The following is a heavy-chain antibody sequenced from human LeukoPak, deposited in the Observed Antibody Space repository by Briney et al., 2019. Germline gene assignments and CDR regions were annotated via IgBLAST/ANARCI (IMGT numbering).Heavy chain of an antibody. CDR3: ARDRTPYYYGSGSYCDPLDY. J-gene: IGHJ4*02. CDR2: IWYDGSNK. D-gene: IGHD3-10*01. Sequence: GGSLRLSCAASGFTFSSYGMHWVRQAPGKGLEWVAVIWYDGSNKYYADSVKGRFTISRDNSKNTLYLQMNSLRAEDTAVYYCARDRTPYYYGSGSYCDPLDYWGQGTLVTVSS. V-gene: IGHV3-33*01. CDR1: GFTFSSYG.